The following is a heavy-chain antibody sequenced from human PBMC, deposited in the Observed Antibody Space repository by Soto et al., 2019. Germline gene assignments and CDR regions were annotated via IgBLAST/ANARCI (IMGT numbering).Heavy chain of an antibody. CDR2: IFYSGST. CDR3: ARGAADTAMVDS. J-gene: IGHJ4*02. V-gene: IGHV4-59*01. D-gene: IGHD5-18*01. CDR1: GGSIRSYY. Sequence: LSLTCTVSGGSIRSYYWTWIRQPPGKGLEWLGYIFYSGSTFYNPSLKSRVTISIHTSKSQFSLQLTSATAADTAVYYCARGAADTAMVDSWGQGTLVTAPQ.